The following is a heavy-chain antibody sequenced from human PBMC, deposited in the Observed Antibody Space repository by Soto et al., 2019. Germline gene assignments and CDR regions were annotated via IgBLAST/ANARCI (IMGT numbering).Heavy chain of an antibody. CDR2: INAGNGNT. D-gene: IGHD2-21*01. Sequence: ASVKVSCKASGYTFTSYAMHWVRQAPGQRLEWMGWINAGNGNTKYSQKFQGRVTITRDTSASTAYMELSSLRSEDTAVYYCARDWGAYCGGDCYDYWGQGTLVTVSS. CDR3: ARDWGAYCGGDCYDY. CDR1: GYTFTSYA. V-gene: IGHV1-3*01. J-gene: IGHJ4*02.